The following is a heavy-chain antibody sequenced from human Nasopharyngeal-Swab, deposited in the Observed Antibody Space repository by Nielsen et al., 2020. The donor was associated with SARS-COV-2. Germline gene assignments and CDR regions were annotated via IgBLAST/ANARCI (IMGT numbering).Heavy chain of an antibody. CDR3: ARDKVVVVPAAIYYYGMDV. J-gene: IGHJ6*02. Sequence: GESLKISCAASGSTFSSYWMHWVRQAPGKGLVWVSRINSDGSSTSYADSVKGRFTISRDNAKNTLYLQMNSLRAEDTAVYYCARDKVVVVPAAIYYYGMDVWGQGTTVTVSS. CDR2: INSDGSST. V-gene: IGHV3-74*01. CDR1: GSTFSSYW. D-gene: IGHD2-2*01.